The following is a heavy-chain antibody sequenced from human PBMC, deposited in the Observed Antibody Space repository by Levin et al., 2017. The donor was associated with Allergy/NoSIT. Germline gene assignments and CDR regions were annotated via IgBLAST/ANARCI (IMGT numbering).Heavy chain of an antibody. CDR2: INSDGTTT. V-gene: IGHV3-74*01. CDR1: GLAVSGLTFSKSW. CDR3: ARAIGFSSSWSPFTKYYFDS. Sequence: PAGGSLRLSCAGSGLAVSGLTFSKSWMHWVRQAPGKGLVWVSRINSDGTTTTYADSVKGRFTISRDNAKNTLYLEMNSLRAEDTAMYYCARAIGFSSSWSPFTKYYFDSWGQGTLVTVSS. J-gene: IGHJ4*02. D-gene: IGHD6-13*01.